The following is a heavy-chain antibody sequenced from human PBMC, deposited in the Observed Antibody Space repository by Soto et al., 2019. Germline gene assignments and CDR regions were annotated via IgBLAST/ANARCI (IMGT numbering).Heavy chain of an antibody. Sequence: QVQLVQSGAEVKKPGASVKVSCKASGYTFTSYGISWVRQAPGQGLEWMGWISAYNGNTNYAQKIQGRVTMTTDTATSTAYMELRSLRSEDTAVYYCARVITGRATAGFDYWGQGTLVTVSS. D-gene: IGHD1-26*01. CDR2: ISAYNGNT. CDR1: GYTFTSYG. V-gene: IGHV1-18*04. CDR3: ARVITGRATAGFDY. J-gene: IGHJ4*02.